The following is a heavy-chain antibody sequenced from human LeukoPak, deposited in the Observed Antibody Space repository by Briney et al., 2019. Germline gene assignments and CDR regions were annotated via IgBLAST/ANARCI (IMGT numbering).Heavy chain of an antibody. Sequence: PGGSLRLSCAASGFTFSSYEMNWVRQAPGKGLEWVSYISSSGSTIYYADSVKGRFTISRDNAKNSLYLQMNSLRAEDTAVYYCARDLVDYGDFYYYYYMDVWGKGTTVTISS. CDR3: ARDLVDYGDFYYYYYMDV. CDR1: GFTFSSYE. CDR2: ISSSGSTI. D-gene: IGHD4-17*01. V-gene: IGHV3-48*03. J-gene: IGHJ6*03.